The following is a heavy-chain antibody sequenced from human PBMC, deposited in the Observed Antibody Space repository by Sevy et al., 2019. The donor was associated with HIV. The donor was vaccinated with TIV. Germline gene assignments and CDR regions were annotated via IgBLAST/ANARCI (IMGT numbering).Heavy chain of an antibody. V-gene: IGHV3-30-3*01. D-gene: IGHD4-17*01. J-gene: IGHJ4*02. Sequence: SLRLSCAASGITFSSHAMHWVRQAPGKGLEWVTIISYDGSNKYYADSVKGRFTISRDNSKNTLYLQMNSLRAEDTAVYYCARADYGDYSGEFDYWGQGTLVTVSS. CDR1: GITFSSHA. CDR3: ARADYGDYSGEFDY. CDR2: ISYDGSNK.